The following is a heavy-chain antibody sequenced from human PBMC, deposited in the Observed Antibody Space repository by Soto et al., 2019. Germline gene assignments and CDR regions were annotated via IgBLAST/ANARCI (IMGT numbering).Heavy chain of an antibody. D-gene: IGHD6-13*01. V-gene: IGHV3-30*18. CDR2: ISYDGSNK. CDR1: GFTFSSYG. Sequence: QVQLVESGGGVVQPGRSLRLSCAASGFTFSSYGMHWVRQAPGKGLEWVAVISYDGSNKYYADSVKGRFTISRDNSKNTLYLQMNSLRAEDTAVYYCAKDRAGYSSRGVSWGMDVWAQGTTVTVSS. CDR3: AKDRAGYSSRGVSWGMDV. J-gene: IGHJ6*02.